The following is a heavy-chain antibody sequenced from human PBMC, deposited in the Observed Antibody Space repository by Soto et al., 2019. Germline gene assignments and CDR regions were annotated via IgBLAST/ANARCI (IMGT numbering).Heavy chain of an antibody. J-gene: IGHJ4*02. Sequence: ASVKVSCKASGYTFTNYCIHWVRQAPGQGLEWMGMIKPSGGNTVYAQSFQGRVTVTRDTSTSTVYMELSSLTSEDTAVYYCARVLGGAAMVGDWGQGTLVTVSS. CDR3: ARVLGGAAMVGD. CDR1: GYTFTNYC. D-gene: IGHD5-18*01. V-gene: IGHV1-46*03. CDR2: IKPSGGNT.